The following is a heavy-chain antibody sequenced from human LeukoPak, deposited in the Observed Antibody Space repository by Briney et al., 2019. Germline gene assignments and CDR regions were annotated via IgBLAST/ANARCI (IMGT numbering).Heavy chain of an antibody. D-gene: IGHD1-1*01. V-gene: IGHV3-48*04. CDR2: IGGGGSTT. J-gene: IGHJ3*02. CDR3: ARDYLVGGTDAFDI. CDR1: GFTFSSYG. Sequence: GRSLRLSCAASGFTFSSYGMNWVRQAPGKGLEWGSYIGGGGSTTYYADSVKGRFTISRDNAKNSLYLQMNRLRGEDTCVYYCARDYLVGGTDAFDIWGQGTMVTVSS.